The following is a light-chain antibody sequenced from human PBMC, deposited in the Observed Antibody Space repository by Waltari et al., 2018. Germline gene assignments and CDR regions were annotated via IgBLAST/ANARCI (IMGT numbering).Light chain of an antibody. V-gene: IGKV1-5*03. CDR2: KAS. J-gene: IGKJ1*01. CDR1: QSLSFW. CDR3: QQYNSYRT. Sequence: DIQMTQSPSTLSASVGDRVTITCRASQSLSFWLAWYQQKPGKAPKLLIYKASSLESVVPSRFSGSGSGTEFTLTISSLQPDDFATYYCQQYNSYRTFGQGTKVEIK.